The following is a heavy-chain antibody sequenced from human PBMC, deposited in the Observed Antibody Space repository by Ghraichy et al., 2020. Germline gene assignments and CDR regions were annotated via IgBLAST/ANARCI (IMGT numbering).Heavy chain of an antibody. V-gene: IGHV3-23*01. J-gene: IGHJ5*02. CDR2: ISGSGGST. CDR3: AKERTMIVAGWFDP. D-gene: IGHD3-22*01. CDR1: GFTFSSYA. Sequence: GGSLRLSCAASGFTFSSYAMSWVRQAPGKGLEWVSTISGSGGSTYYADSVKGRFTISRDTSKNTLYLQMNSLRAEDTAVYYCAKERTMIVAGWFDPWGQGTLVTVSS.